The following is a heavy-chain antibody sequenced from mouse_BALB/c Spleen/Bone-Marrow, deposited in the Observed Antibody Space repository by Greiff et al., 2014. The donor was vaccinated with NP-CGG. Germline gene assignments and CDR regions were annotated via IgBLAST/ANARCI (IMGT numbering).Heavy chain of an antibody. Sequence: EVKLMESGGGLVKPGGSLKLSCAASGFTFSDYYMCWIRQTPEKRLEWVATVRDGGNYTYYPDSVKGRFTISRDNAKNNLYLQMSSLKSEDTAMYYCVRLGERYGATDSWGQGTSVPVPS. CDR2: VRDGGNYT. CDR3: VRLGERYGATDS. J-gene: IGHJ4*01. V-gene: IGHV5-4*02. CDR1: GFTFSDYY. D-gene: IGHD2-10*02.